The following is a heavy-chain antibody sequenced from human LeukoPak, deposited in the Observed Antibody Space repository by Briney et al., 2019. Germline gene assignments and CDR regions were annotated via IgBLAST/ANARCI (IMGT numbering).Heavy chain of an antibody. CDR3: ARSPLSTVAGDINNWFDP. V-gene: IGHV1-69*13. CDR2: IFPIFGTA. D-gene: IGHD6-19*01. CDR1: GGTFSSYA. Sequence: SVKVSCKASGGTFSSYAISWVRQAPGQGLEWMGGIFPIFGTANYAQKFQGRVTITADESTSTAYMELSSLRSEDTAVYYCARSPLSTVAGDINNWFDPWGQGTLVTVSS. J-gene: IGHJ5*02.